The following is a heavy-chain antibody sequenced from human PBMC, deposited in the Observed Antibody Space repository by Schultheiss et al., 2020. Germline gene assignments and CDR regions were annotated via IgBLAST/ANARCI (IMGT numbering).Heavy chain of an antibody. CDR1: GGSFSGYY. CDR2: IYYSGST. V-gene: IGHV4-34*01. Sequence: SETLSLTCAVYGGSFSGYYWSWIRQPPGKGLEWIGSIYYSGSTYYNPSLKSRVTISVDTSKNQFSLKLSSVTAADTAVYYCARAVVPAAPYNWFDPWGQGTLVNV. CDR3: ARAVVPAAPYNWFDP. J-gene: IGHJ5*02. D-gene: IGHD2-2*01.